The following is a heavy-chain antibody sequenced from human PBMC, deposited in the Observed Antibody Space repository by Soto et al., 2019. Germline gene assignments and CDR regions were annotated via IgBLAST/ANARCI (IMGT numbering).Heavy chain of an antibody. V-gene: IGHV3-74*01. CDR1: GFTFSALW. CDR2: ITTDGSDT. J-gene: IGHJ4*02. CDR3: ARDMRYNTDPTFDS. Sequence: EVQLVESGGGLVQPGGSLRLSCAASGFTFSALWMHWVRQAPGKGLVWVSRITTDGSDTAYADSVKGRFTISRDNDKNTVYLQMNSLRVEDTAVYYCARDMRYNTDPTFDSWGQGTLVTVSS. D-gene: IGHD1-1*01.